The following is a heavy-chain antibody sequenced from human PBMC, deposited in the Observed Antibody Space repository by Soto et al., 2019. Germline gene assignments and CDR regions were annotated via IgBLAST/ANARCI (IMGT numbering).Heavy chain of an antibody. V-gene: IGHV4-31*03. CDR3: ASEVISSWYSTESSGYFDY. D-gene: IGHD6-13*01. CDR1: GGSISSGGYY. J-gene: IGHJ4*02. Sequence: QVQLQESGPGLVKPSQTLSLTCTVSGGSISSGGYYWSWIRQHPGKGLEWIGYIYYSGSTYYNPSLKSRVTLSVDTSKNQFSLKLSSVTAADTAVYYCASEVISSWYSTESSGYFDYWGQGTLVTVSS. CDR2: IYYSGST.